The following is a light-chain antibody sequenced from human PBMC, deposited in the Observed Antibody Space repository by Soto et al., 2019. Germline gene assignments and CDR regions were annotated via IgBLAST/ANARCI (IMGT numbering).Light chain of an antibody. CDR3: QQYNSYSLT. CDR2: DVS. Sequence: DIQMTQSPSTLSASVGDRVTITCRASRTLSRWLAWYQQKPGKAPKLLIYDVSSLESGVPSRFSGSGSGTEFTLTISSLQPDDFATYYCQQYNSYSLTFGGGTKVEIK. J-gene: IGKJ4*01. V-gene: IGKV1-5*01. CDR1: RTLSRW.